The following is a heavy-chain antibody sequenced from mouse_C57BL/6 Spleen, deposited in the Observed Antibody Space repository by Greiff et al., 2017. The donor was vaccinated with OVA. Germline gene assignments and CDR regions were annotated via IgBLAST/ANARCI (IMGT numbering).Heavy chain of an antibody. CDR2: ISNGGGST. CDR1: GFTFSDYY. Sequence: EVQVVESGGGLVQPGGSLKLSCAASGFTFSDYYMYWVRQTPEKRLEWVAYISNGGGSTYYPDTVKGRFTISRDNAKNTLYLQMSRLKSEDTAMYYCARHAMGLDYWGQGTTLTVSS. D-gene: IGHD2-3*01. J-gene: IGHJ2*01. CDR3: ARHAMGLDY. V-gene: IGHV5-12*01.